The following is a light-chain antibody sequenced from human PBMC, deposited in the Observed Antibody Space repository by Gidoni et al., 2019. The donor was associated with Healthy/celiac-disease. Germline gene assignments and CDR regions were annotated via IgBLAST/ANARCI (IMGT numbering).Light chain of an antibody. CDR1: QSVLYSSNNKNY. Sequence: DIVMTQSPDSLAVSLGERATIKCKSSQSVLYSSNNKNYLAWYQQKPGQPPKLLIYWSSTRESGVTDRFSGSGSGTDFTLTISSLQAEDVAVYYCQQYYSTPRTFGQGTKVEIK. V-gene: IGKV4-1*01. J-gene: IGKJ1*01. CDR2: WSS. CDR3: QQYYSTPRT.